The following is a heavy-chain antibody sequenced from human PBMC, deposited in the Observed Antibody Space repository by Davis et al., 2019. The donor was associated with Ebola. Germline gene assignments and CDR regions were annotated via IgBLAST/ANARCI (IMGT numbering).Heavy chain of an antibody. D-gene: IGHD3-3*01. J-gene: IGHJ3*02. CDR1: GYSFTSYW. V-gene: IGHV5-51*01. CDR2: IYPGDSDT. CDR3: ARPMTSRSAAAFDI. Sequence: GESLKISCTGSGYSFTSYWIAWVRQMPGKGLEWMGIIYPGDSDTRYSPSFRGQVTISADKSFSTAYLQWSSLKASDTAMYYCARPMTSRSAAAFDIWGQGTMVTVSS.